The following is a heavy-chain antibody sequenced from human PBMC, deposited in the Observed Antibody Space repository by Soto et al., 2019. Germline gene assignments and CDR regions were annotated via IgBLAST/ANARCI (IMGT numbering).Heavy chain of an antibody. CDR1: GFTFSSYG. D-gene: IGHD3-10*01. J-gene: IGHJ4*02. V-gene: IGHV3-30*03. Sequence: QVQLVESGGGVVQPGRSLSLSCAASGFTFSSYGMHWVRQAPGKGLEWVAVISYDGSNKYYAVSVKGRFTISRDNSKNTRYLQMNSLSAEDTAVYYCAPWFGAFDYWGQGTLVTVSS. CDR3: APWFGAFDY. CDR2: ISYDGSNK.